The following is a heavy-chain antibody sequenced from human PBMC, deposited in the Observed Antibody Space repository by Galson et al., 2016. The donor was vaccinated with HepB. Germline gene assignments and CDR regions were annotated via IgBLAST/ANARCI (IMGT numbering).Heavy chain of an antibody. CDR1: GFTFNYYG. CDR3: VRGAGGYAPHLDY. CDR2: ISSHNSNI. D-gene: IGHD5-12*01. Sequence: SLRLSCAASGFTFNYYGMIWVRQAPGKGLEWVSFISSHNSNIYYADSVNGRFTISRDNAHNSLYLQVNSLRVEDTAVYYCVRGAGGYAPHLDYWGQGTLVTVSS. J-gene: IGHJ4*02. V-gene: IGHV3-21*01.